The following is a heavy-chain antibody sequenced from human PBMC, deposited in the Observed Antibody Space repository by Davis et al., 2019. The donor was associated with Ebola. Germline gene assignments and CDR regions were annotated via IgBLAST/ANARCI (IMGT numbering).Heavy chain of an antibody. CDR1: GGSISSYY. CDR3: ARHWRVAGDFWRGPLNWFDP. Sequence: SETLSLTCTVSGGSISSYYWGWIRQPPGKGLEWIGSIYYSGSTYYNPSLKSRVTISVDTSKNQFSLKLSSVTAADTAVYYCARHWRVAGDFWRGPLNWFDPWGQGTLVTVSS. D-gene: IGHD3-3*01. J-gene: IGHJ5*02. V-gene: IGHV4-39*01. CDR2: IYYSGST.